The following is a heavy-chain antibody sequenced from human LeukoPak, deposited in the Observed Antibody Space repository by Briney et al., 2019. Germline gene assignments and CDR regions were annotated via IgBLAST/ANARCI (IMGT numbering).Heavy chain of an antibody. J-gene: IGHJ6*03. D-gene: IGHD3-9*01. CDR1: GFIFSSHS. CDR3: ARSLYDILRYMDV. CDR2: ITSSSSHI. Sequence: GGSLRLSCAASGFIFSSHSMNWVRQAPGKGLEWVSSITSSSSHIYYADSVKGRFTITRDNAKNSLYLQMNGLRAEDTAVYYCARSLYDILRYMDVWGKGTTVTISS. V-gene: IGHV3-21*01.